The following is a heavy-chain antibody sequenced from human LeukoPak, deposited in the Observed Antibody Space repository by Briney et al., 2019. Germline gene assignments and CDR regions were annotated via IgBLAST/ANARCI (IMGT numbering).Heavy chain of an antibody. D-gene: IGHD2-2*01. CDR2: INPNSGGT. V-gene: IGHV1-2*02. CDR3: ARRPINCIITNCYVDY. CDR1: GYTFTGYY. Sequence: ASVKVSCKASGYTFTGYYMHWVRQAPGQGLEWMGWINPNSGGTSYAREFQDRVTMTRDTSLSTAYMELSRLRSDDTAVYFCARRPINCIITNCYVDYWGQGTLVTVSS. J-gene: IGHJ4*02.